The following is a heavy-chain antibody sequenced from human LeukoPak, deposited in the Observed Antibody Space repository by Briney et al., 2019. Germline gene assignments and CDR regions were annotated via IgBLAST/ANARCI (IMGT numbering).Heavy chain of an antibody. CDR2: ITPILGTT. D-gene: IGHD4-4*01. Sequence: SAKVSCKTSGDTFSNYAISWVRQAPGQGLEWMGRITPILGTTNYAQRFQGRVTITAEKSTSTAYMELSSLITEDTAVYYCARDLGYGGNSGYWGQGTLVTVSS. CDR1: GDTFSNYA. CDR3: ARDLGYGGNSGY. J-gene: IGHJ4*02. V-gene: IGHV1-69*04.